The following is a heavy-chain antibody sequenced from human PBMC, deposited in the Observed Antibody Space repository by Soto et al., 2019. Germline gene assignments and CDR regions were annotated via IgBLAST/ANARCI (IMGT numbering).Heavy chain of an antibody. CDR2: ISPYNGKT. Sequence: ASVKVSCKASGYSFTTYGIFWVRQAPGQGLEWMGWISPYNGKTDYAQNLQGRVSMTTDTSTTTAYMELRSLRSDDTAVYYCARPYDSSQSPRFDYWGQGTLVTVSS. CDR3: ARPYDSSQSPRFDY. CDR1: GYSFTTYG. V-gene: IGHV1-18*01. J-gene: IGHJ4*02. D-gene: IGHD3-22*01.